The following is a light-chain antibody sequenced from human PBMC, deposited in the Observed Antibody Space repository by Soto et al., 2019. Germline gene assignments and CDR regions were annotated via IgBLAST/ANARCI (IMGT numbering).Light chain of an antibody. CDR1: QSVNFSL. CDR3: QQYDKSPRT. CDR2: GAS. Sequence: EIVMPQSPGILSASPVARAPLSCRASQSVNFSLLAWYQQKPVQAPRLLIYGASTRATAIPDRFGGSGSGTDFTLTTSRLEPEDSAVYYCQQYDKSPRTGGQGTKVEIK. V-gene: IGKV3-20*01. J-gene: IGKJ1*01.